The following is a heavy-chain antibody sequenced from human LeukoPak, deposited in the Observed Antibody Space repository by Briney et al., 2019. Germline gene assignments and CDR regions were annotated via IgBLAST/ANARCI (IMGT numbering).Heavy chain of an antibody. Sequence: ASVKVSCKASGYTFTGYYMHWVRQAPGQGLEWMGWINPNSGGTNYAQKFQGRVTMTRDTSISTAYMELSRLRSDDTAVYYCARISGYYFYYFDYWGQGTLVTVSS. CDR2: INPNSGGT. CDR3: ARISGYYFYYFDY. V-gene: IGHV1-2*02. CDR1: GYTFTGYY. J-gene: IGHJ4*02. D-gene: IGHD3-22*01.